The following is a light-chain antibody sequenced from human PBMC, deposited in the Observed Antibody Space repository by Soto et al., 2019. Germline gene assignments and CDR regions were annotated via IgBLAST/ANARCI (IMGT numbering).Light chain of an antibody. CDR3: SSYGGFNNVL. CDR2: HVS. CDR1: GTDVGQYNY. Sequence: QSALTQPPSASGSPGHSVTISCTGAGTDVGQYNYVSWYQQHPGKAPKLLIHHVSRRPSGVPARFSGSKSGNTASLTGSGLQTEDEADYYCSSYGGFNNVLFGGGTKLTVL. V-gene: IGLV2-8*01. J-gene: IGLJ2*01.